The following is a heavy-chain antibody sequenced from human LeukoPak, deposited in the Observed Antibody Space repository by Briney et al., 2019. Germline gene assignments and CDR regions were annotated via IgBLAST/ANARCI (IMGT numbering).Heavy chain of an antibody. J-gene: IGHJ4*02. CDR3: ARGAEYCNGGSCFEYYFNY. CDR1: GFTFSSYW. V-gene: IGHV3-7*01. Sequence: PGGSLRLSCAASGFTFSSYWMSWVRQAPGKGLEWVGHIKQDGSEKYYADSVKGRFTISRHNAKNSLYLQIYRVRAEDTAVHYCARGAEYCNGGSCFEYYFNYWGQGTLVTDSS. CDR2: IKQDGSEK. D-gene: IGHD2-15*01.